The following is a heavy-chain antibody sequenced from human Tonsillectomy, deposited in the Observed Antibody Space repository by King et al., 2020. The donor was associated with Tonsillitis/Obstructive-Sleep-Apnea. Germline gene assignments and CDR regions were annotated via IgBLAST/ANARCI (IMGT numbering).Heavy chain of an antibody. CDR3: ARGQQWLHWFDP. Sequence: QLVQSGAEVKKPGASVKVSCKASGYTFTGYYMHWVRQAPGQGLEWMGRINPNRGGTNYAQKFQGRVTMTRDTSISTAYMELSRLRSDDTAVYYCARGQQWLHWFDPWGQGTLVTVSS. J-gene: IGHJ5*02. CDR2: INPNRGGT. D-gene: IGHD6-19*01. V-gene: IGHV1-2*06. CDR1: GYTFTGYY.